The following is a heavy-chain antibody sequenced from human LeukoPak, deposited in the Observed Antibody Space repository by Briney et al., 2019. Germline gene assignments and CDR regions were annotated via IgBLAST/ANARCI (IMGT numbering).Heavy chain of an antibody. D-gene: IGHD6-19*01. J-gene: IGHJ4*02. CDR2: ISSSSSYI. V-gene: IGHV3-21*01. CDR3: ARDPRGSGWFDY. CDR1: GFTFSSYS. Sequence: PGGSLRLSCAASGFTFSSYSMNWVRQAPGKGLEWVSSISSSSSYIYYADSVKGRFTISRDNAKNSLYLQTNSLRAEDTAVYYCARDPRGSGWFDYWGQGTLVTVSS.